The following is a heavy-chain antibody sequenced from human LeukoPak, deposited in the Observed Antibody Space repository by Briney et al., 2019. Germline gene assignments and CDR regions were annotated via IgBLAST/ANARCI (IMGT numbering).Heavy chain of an antibody. CDR1: GGSFSGYY. CDR3: ARISGGVYYYYYYGMDV. J-gene: IGHJ6*02. Sequence: PSETLSLTCAVYGGSFSGYYWSWIRQPPGKGLEWIGEINHSGSTNYNPSLKSRVTISVDTSKNQFSLKLGSVTAAGTAVYYCARISGGVYYYYYYGMDVWGQGTTVTVSS. D-gene: IGHD3-10*01. CDR2: INHSGST. V-gene: IGHV4-34*01.